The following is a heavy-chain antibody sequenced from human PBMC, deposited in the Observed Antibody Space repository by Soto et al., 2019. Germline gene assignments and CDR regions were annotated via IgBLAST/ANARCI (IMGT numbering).Heavy chain of an antibody. CDR2: IIPIFGTA. J-gene: IGHJ3*02. CDR3: ARGGGREELGGAFGI. Sequence: QVQLVQSGAEVKKPGSSVKVSCKASGGTFSSYAISWVRQAPGQGLEWMGGIIPIFGTANYAQKFQGRVTINADESPSTAYMGVSSLRSEGTAVYFCARGGGREELGGAFGIWGQGTMVTVSS. CDR1: GGTFSSYA. V-gene: IGHV1-69*01. D-gene: IGHD1-26*01.